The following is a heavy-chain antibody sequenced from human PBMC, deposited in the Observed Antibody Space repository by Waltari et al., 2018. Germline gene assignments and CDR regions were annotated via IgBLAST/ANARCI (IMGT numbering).Heavy chain of an antibody. CDR1: GYTFTGYY. V-gene: IGHV1-2*02. J-gene: IGHJ6*02. D-gene: IGHD3-16*01. CDR3: AGPRRGVYYYYGMDV. Sequence: QVQLVQSGAEVKKPGASVKVSCKASGYTFTGYYMHWVRQAPGQGLEWMGWINPNSGGTNYAQKFQGRVTMTRDTSISTAYMELSRLRSDDTAVYYCAGPRRGVYYYYGMDVWGQGTTVTVSS. CDR2: INPNSGGT.